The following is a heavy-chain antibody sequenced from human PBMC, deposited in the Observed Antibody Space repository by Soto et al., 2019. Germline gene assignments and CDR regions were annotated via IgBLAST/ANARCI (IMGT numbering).Heavy chain of an antibody. D-gene: IGHD3-10*01. CDR3: FNGRYGSFDY. Sequence: QLQLQESGPGLVKPWETLSLTCTVSGASVSSSTYYWGWVRQPPGKGLEWIGGVYRTGGTYYSPSLTSRVAISVDPSKKHLSLTLESVTAADTAVYFGFNGRYGSFDYWGQGTLVTVSS. CDR2: VYRTGGT. CDR1: GASVSSSTYY. J-gene: IGHJ4*02. V-gene: IGHV4-39*02.